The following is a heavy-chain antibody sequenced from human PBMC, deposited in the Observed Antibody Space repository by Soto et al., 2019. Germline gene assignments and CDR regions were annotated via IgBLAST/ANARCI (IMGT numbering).Heavy chain of an antibody. CDR3: ARHHSVSTIFGVVIIPRRNYGMDV. CDR1: GYTFTSYA. D-gene: IGHD3-3*01. Sequence: ASVKVSCKASGYTFTSYAMHWVRQAPGQRLEWMGWINAGNGNTKYSQKFQGRVTITRDTSASTAYMALSSLRSEDTAVYSCARHHSVSTIFGVVIIPRRNYGMDVWGQGTTVTVSS. J-gene: IGHJ6*02. CDR2: INAGNGNT. V-gene: IGHV1-3*01.